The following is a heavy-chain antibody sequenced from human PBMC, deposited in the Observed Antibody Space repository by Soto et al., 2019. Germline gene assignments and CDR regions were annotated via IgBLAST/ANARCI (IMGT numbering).Heavy chain of an antibody. CDR3: TKGGYSSSFYYYYYMDV. J-gene: IGHJ6*03. CDR2: ISWNGGSI. Sequence: VQLVESGGGLVQPGRSLRLSCAASGFTFDDYAMHWVRQAPGKGLEWVSGISWNGGSIGYADSVKGRFTISRDNAKNSLYLQMNSLRAEDTALYYCTKGGYSSSFYYYYYMDVWGKGTTVTVSS. CDR1: GFTFDDYA. D-gene: IGHD6-6*01. V-gene: IGHV3-9*01.